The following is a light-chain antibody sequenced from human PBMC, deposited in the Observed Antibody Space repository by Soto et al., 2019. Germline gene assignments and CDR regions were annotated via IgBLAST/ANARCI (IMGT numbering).Light chain of an antibody. CDR2: GAS. V-gene: IGKV3-15*01. CDR3: HQYNQWPVT. J-gene: IGKJ4*01. CDR1: QSVSDN. Sequence: EILMTQSPATLSVSPGERVTLSCRASQSVSDNLAWYQQKPGQAPRLIIYGASFKATGIPARFSASGSGTEFTLIISSLQSEDFVPYYCHQYNQWPVTSAGGTNVDIX.